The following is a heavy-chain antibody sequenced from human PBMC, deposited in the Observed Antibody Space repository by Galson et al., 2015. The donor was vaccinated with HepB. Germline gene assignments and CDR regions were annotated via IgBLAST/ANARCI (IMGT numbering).Heavy chain of an antibody. CDR3: ARAAGRTYYYDSSGYRAEYFQH. D-gene: IGHD3-22*01. CDR2: INPNSGGT. J-gene: IGHJ1*01. CDR1: GYTFTGYY. V-gene: IGHV1-2*02. Sequence: SVKVSCKASGYTFTGYYMHWVRQAPGQGLEWMGWINPNSGGTNYAQKFQGRVTMTRDTSISTAYMELSRLRSDDTAVYYCARAAGRTYYYDSSGYRAEYFQHWGQGTLVTVSS.